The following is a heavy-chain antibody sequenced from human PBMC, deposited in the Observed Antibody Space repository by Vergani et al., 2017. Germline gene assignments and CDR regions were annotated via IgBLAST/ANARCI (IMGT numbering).Heavy chain of an antibody. D-gene: IGHD6-13*01. V-gene: IGHV3-9*01. J-gene: IGHJ2*01. CDR3: VKDIAASGNYWYFDL. CDR1: GFTFDDYA. Sequence: EVQLVESGGGLVQPGRSLRLSCAASGFTFDDYAMHWVRQAPGKGLEWVSGINWNSDSIAYADSVKGRFTISRDNAKNSLYQQMNSLRAEDTALYYCVKDIAASGNYWYFDLWSGGALVTVSS. CDR2: INWNSDSI.